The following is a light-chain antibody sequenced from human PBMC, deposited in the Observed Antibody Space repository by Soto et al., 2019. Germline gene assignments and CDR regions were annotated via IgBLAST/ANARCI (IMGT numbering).Light chain of an antibody. Sequence: QPVLTQPASVSGSPGQSITISCTATSSDAGGYKFVSWYQQHPGKAPKVMIYEDSKRPSGVSYRFSGSKSSNTASLTISGLQAEDEADYHCCSYASGSTYWVFGGGTKVTVL. CDR1: SSDAGGYKF. J-gene: IGLJ3*02. CDR3: CSYASGSTYWV. V-gene: IGLV2-23*01. CDR2: EDS.